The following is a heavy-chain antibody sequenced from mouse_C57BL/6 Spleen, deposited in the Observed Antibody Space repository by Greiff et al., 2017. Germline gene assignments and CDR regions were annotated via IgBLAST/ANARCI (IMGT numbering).Heavy chain of an antibody. CDR2: INPSNGGT. CDR3: AYVYGNYYSAMDY. CDR1: GYTFTSYW. Sequence: QVQLQQPGTELVKPGASVKMSCKASGYTFTSYWMHWVKQRPGQGLEWIGKINPSNGGTNYNEKFKGKATLTVDKSSSTAYMQLSSLTTEYSAVDYWAYVYGNYYSAMDYWGQGTSVTVSS. J-gene: IGHJ4*01. V-gene: IGHV1-53*01. D-gene: IGHD2-1*01.